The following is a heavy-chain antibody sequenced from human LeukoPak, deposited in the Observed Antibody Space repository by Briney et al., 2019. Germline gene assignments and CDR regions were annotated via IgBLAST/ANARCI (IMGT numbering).Heavy chain of an antibody. J-gene: IGHJ6*03. D-gene: IGHD3-10*01. V-gene: IGHV4-39*01. CDR2: IYHSGST. CDR1: GGSLTSSTYY. CDR3: ARHGVTMVRGVIFYFYYYMDV. Sequence: SETLSLTCTVSGGSLTSSTYYWGWIRQSPGTGPEWIGTIYHSGSTYYNPSLKSRVTISVDMSKNQFSLKLSSVTAADTAVYYCARHGVTMVRGVIFYFYYYMDVWGKGTTVTVSS.